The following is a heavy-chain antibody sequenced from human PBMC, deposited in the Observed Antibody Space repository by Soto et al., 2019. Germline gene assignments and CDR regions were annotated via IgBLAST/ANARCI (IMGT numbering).Heavy chain of an antibody. D-gene: IGHD3-22*01. V-gene: IGHV3-21*01. Sequence: EVKLVESGGGPVRPGGSLRLSCAASGFNFITYSLNWVRQAPGKGLEWVASISSSAIYIDYADSVKGRFTISRDNANNSLYLQMNSLRAEDTATYYCVRDGLDYYDTERLYFDKWGQGTLVTVSS. J-gene: IGHJ4*02. CDR3: VRDGLDYYDTERLYFDK. CDR2: ISSSAIYI. CDR1: GFNFITYS.